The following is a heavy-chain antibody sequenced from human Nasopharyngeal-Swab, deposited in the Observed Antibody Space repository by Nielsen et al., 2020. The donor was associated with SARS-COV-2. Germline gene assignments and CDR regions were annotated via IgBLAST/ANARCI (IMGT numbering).Heavy chain of an antibody. J-gene: IGHJ3*02. V-gene: IGHV1-69*04. D-gene: IGHD5-18*01. CDR3: AGGVGEGYSYGPDDAFDI. Sequence: SVKVSCKASGGTFSSYAISWVRQAPGQGLEWMGRIIPILGIANYAQKFQGRVTITADKSTSTAYMELSSLRSEDTAVYYCAGGVGEGYSYGPDDAFDIWGQGTMVTVSS. CDR1: GGTFSSYA. CDR2: IIPILGIA.